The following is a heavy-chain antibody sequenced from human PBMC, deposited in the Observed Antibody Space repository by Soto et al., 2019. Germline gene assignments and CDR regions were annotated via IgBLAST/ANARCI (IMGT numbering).Heavy chain of an antibody. CDR3: AAEIVGASNNYFDP. D-gene: IGHD1-26*01. V-gene: IGHV3-21*06. J-gene: IGHJ5*02. Sequence: GGSLRLSCAASGFPFISYTMTWVRQAPGKGLEWVSSISSAGSYIYYADSVKGRFTISRDNAKNSLYLQMNSLRVEDTAVYHCAAEIVGASNNYFDPWGQGTPVTVSS. CDR2: ISSAGSYI. CDR1: GFPFISYT.